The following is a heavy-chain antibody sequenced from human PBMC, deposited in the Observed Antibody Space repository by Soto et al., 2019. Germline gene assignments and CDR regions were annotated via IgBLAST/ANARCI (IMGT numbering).Heavy chain of an antibody. J-gene: IGHJ5*02. CDR3: ARHAIFSTSWSWFDP. D-gene: IGHD2-2*01. CDR1: GYSFTSYW. Sequence: PGESLKISCKGSGYSFTSYWIGWVRQMPGKGLEWMGIIYPGDSDTRYSPSFQGQVTISADKSISTAYLQWSSLKASDTAMYYCARHAIFSTSWSWFDPWGQGTLVTVSS. CDR2: IYPGDSDT. V-gene: IGHV5-51*01.